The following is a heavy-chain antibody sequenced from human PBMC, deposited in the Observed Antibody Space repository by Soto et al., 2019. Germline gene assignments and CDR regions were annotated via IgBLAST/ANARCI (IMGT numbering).Heavy chain of an antibody. CDR3: AKKVAITTTAKPKGQFDY. CDR1: GDSIDSSNW. J-gene: IGHJ4*02. V-gene: IGHV4-4*02. CDR2: IHHSGST. Sequence: QVQLRESGPGLVKPSETLSLTCAVSGDSIDSSNWWSWVRQAPGKGLEWIGEIHHSGSTNYNPSLKSRVTISVDKSKNHFSLNLSSVTAADTAVYYCAKKVAITTTAKPKGQFDYWGQGTLVTVSS. D-gene: IGHD2-15*01.